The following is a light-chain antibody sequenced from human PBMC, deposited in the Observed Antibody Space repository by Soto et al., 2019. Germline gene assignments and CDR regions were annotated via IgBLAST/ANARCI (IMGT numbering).Light chain of an antibody. CDR2: EVS. Sequence: QSVLTQPASVSGSPGQSITISCTGTSSDVGDYNYVSWYQQHPGKAPKLMIYEVSNRPSGVSNRFSGSKSGNTASLTISGLQAEGEADYYCSSYTSSSTLEVFGGGTKLTVL. CDR3: SSYTSSSTLEV. V-gene: IGLV2-14*01. J-gene: IGLJ3*02. CDR1: SSDVGDYNY.